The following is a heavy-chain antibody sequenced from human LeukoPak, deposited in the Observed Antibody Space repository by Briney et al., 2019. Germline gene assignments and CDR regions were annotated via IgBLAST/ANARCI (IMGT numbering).Heavy chain of an antibody. D-gene: IGHD3-10*01. Sequence: PSETLSLTCAVSGYSISSGYYWGWIRQPPGKGLEWIGSIYHSGSTYYNPSLKSRVTIPVDTSKNQFSLKLSSVTAADTAVYYCARQELQDLYNWFDPWGQGTLVTVSS. CDR3: ARQELQDLYNWFDP. J-gene: IGHJ5*02. CDR2: IYHSGST. V-gene: IGHV4-38-2*01. CDR1: GYSISSGYY.